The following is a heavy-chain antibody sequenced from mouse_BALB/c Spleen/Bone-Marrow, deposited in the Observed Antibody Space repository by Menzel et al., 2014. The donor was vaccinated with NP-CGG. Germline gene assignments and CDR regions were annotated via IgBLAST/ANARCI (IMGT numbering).Heavy chain of an antibody. CDR2: INGNGGST. V-gene: IGHV5-6-3*01. CDR1: GFTFSNHG. Sequence: EVMLVESGGGLVQPGGSLRLSCAASGFTFSNHGMSWVRQTPDKRLELVATINGNGGSTYYPDSVKGRFTISRDTAKNTLYLQMSSLKSEETAMYYCVRGNYGNYVDYFDFWGQGTTLTVSS. J-gene: IGHJ2*01. D-gene: IGHD2-1*01. CDR3: VRGNYGNYVDYFDF.